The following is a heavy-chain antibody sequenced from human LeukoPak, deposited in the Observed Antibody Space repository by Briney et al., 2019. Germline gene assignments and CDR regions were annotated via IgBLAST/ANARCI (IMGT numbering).Heavy chain of an antibody. Sequence: SETLSLTCTVSGGSVSSYYWSWIRQPAGKGLEWIGRIFTSGSTNYNPSLKSRVTMSVDTSKNQFSLKLSSVTAADTAVYYCARNPPGRSSYYYYYMDVWGKGTTVTVSS. V-gene: IGHV4-4*07. CDR2: IFTSGST. CDR3: ARNPPGRSSYYYYYMDV. J-gene: IGHJ6*03. CDR1: GGSVSSYY. D-gene: IGHD3-10*01.